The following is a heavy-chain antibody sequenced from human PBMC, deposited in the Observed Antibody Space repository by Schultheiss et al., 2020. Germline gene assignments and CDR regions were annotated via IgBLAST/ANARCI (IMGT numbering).Heavy chain of an antibody. Sequence: GGSLRLSCKGSGYIFTNYWISWVRQMPGKGLEWMGIIYPGDSDTRYSPSFQGQVTISADKSISTAYLQWSSLKASDTAMYYCARFYTLYGMDVWGQGTTVTVSS. CDR3: ARFYTLYGMDV. CDR2: IYPGDSDT. V-gene: IGHV5-51*01. CDR1: GYIFTNYW. D-gene: IGHD2/OR15-2a*01. J-gene: IGHJ6*02.